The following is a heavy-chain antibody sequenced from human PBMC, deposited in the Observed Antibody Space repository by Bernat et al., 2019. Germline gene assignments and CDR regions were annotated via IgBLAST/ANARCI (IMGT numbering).Heavy chain of an antibody. V-gene: IGHV4-34*01. J-gene: IGHJ6*03. D-gene: IGHD2-2*01. CDR2: INHSGST. CDR1: GGSFSDYY. CDR3: ARGDIVVVPAARVYYYYMDV. Sequence: QVQLQESGPGLVKPSETLSLTCAVYGGSFSDYYWSWIRQPPGKGLEWIGEINHSGSTNYNPSLKSRVTISVDTSKNQFSLKLSSVTAADTAVYFCARGDIVVVPAARVYYYYMDVWGKGTTVTVSS.